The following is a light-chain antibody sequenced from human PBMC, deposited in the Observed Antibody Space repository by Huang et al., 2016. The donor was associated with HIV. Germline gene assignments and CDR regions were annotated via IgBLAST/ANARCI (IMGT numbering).Light chain of an antibody. CDR2: DAS. CDR3: QQYGSSPRT. J-gene: IGKJ1*01. CDR1: QSVSSSY. V-gene: IGKV3D-20*01. Sequence: EIVLTQSPATLSLSPGERTTLSCGASQSVSSSYVAWYQQRPGLAPRLLIYDASYRATGIPDRFSGSGSGKDFTLTISRLEPEDFAVYYCQQYGSSPRTFGQGTKVEIK.